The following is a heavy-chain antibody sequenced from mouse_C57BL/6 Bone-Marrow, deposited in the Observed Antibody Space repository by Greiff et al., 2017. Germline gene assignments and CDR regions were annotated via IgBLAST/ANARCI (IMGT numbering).Heavy chain of an antibody. CDR1: GYTFTSYG. D-gene: IGHD1-1*01. CDR2: IYPRSGNT. Sequence: QVQLKESGAELARPGASVKLSCKASGYTFTSYGISWVKQRTGQGLEWIGEIYPRSGNTYYNEKFKGKATLTADKSSSTAYMELRCLTSEDSAVYCCARSSYYYGSSLVDYWGQGTSVTVSS. CDR3: ARSSYYYGSSLVDY. V-gene: IGHV1-81*01. J-gene: IGHJ4*01.